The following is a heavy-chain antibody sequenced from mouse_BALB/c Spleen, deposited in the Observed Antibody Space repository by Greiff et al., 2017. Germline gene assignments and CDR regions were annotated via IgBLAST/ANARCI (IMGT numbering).Heavy chain of an antibody. D-gene: IGHD2-1*01. Sequence: EVMLVESGPGLVKPSQSLSLTCTVTGYSITSDYAWNWIRQFPGNKLEWMGYISYSGSTSYNPSLKSRISITRDTSKNQFFLQLNSVTTEDTATYYCARNYYGNYVSFDVWGAGTTVTVSS. CDR2: ISYSGST. V-gene: IGHV3-2*02. CDR3: ARNYYGNYVSFDV. CDR1: GYSITSDYA. J-gene: IGHJ1*01.